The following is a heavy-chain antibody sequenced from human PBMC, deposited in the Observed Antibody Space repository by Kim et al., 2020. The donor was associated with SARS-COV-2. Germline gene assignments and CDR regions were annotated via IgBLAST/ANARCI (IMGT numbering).Heavy chain of an antibody. J-gene: IGHJ4*02. Sequence: GGSLRLSCAASGFTFSSHWMHWVRQAPGKGLVWVSRINSDGSTISYADSVKGRFTISRDNAKNTLYLQMNSLRAEDTAVYYCARRQFTSGWYYFDYWGQGTLVTASS. CDR1: GFTFSSHW. CDR2: INSDGSTI. D-gene: IGHD6-19*01. V-gene: IGHV3-74*01. CDR3: ARRQFTSGWYYFDY.